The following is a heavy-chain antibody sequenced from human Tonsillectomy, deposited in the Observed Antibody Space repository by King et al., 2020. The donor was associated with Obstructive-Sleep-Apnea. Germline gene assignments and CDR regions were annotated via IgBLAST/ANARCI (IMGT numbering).Heavy chain of an antibody. D-gene: IGHD6-13*01. V-gene: IGHV3-9*01. CDR3: AKALGAYSSSWYLGY. J-gene: IGHJ4*02. CDR2: ISWNSGSI. Sequence: VQLVESGGGLVQPGRSLRLSCAASGFTFDDYAMHWVRQAPGKGLEWVSGISWNSGSIGYADSVKGRFTISRGNAKNSLYLQMNSLRPEDTALYYCAKALGAYSSSWYLGYWGQGTLVTVSS. CDR1: GFTFDDYA.